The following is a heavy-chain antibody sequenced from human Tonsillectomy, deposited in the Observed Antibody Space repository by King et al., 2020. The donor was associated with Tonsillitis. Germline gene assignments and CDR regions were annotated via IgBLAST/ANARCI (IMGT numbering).Heavy chain of an antibody. CDR3: ARAHGQT. J-gene: IGHJ4*02. V-gene: IGHV3-53*04. Sequence: VQLVESGGGLVQPGGSLRLSCAASGFTVSSNYMSWVRQAPGKGLEWVAVIYSGGGTFYADSVKGRFTISRYNSKNKLYLQMNSLRAEDTAVYYCARAHGQTWGQGTLVTVSS. D-gene: IGHD3/OR15-3a*01. CDR1: GFTVSSNY. CDR2: IYSGGGT.